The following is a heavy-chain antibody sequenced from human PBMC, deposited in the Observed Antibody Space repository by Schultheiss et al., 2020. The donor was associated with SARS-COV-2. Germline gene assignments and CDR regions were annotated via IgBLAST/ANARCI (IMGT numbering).Heavy chain of an antibody. D-gene: IGHD2-15*01. V-gene: IGHV3-64*01. CDR1: GFTFSSYA. CDR2: ISSNGGST. CDR3: ARSCSGGSCYHDAFDI. Sequence: GESLKISCAASGFTFSSYAMHWVRQAPGKGLEYVSAISSNGGSTYYANSVKGRFTISRDNSKNTLYLQMGSLRAEDMAVYYCARSCSGGSCYHDAFDIWGQGTMVTVSS. J-gene: IGHJ3*02.